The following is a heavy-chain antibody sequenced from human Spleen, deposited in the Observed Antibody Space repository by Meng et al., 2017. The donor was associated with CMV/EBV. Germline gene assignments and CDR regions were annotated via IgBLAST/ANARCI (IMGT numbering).Heavy chain of an antibody. CDR2: ISKSSSHI. J-gene: IGHJ4*02. CDR1: GFTFSTYS. Sequence: GESLKISCTASGFTFSTYSMNWVRQAPGKGLEWVSCISKSSSHIYYADSVKGRFTISRDNAENSLYLQMNSLRAEDTAVYYCASVAAARVDFDYWGQGTLVTVSS. V-gene: IGHV3-21*01. CDR3: ASVAAARVDFDY. D-gene: IGHD6-13*01.